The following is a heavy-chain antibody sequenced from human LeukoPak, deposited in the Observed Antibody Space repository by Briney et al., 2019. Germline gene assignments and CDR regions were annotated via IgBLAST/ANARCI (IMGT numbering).Heavy chain of an antibody. Sequence: PGGSLRLSCAASGFIFSSYSMNWVRQAPGKGLEWVSSISSSRSYIYYADSVKGRVTISRDNAKTSLYLQMNSLRAEDTAVYYCAREGGFDVFDYWGQGTLVTVSS. CDR1: GFIFSSYS. CDR2: ISSSRSYI. J-gene: IGHJ4*02. D-gene: IGHD5-12*01. V-gene: IGHV3-21*01. CDR3: AREGGFDVFDY.